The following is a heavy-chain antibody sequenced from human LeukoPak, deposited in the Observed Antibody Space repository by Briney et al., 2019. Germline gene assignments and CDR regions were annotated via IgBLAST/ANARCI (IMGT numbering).Heavy chain of an antibody. CDR3: ARDSDWNTVNYYYGMDV. Sequence: ASVKVSCKASGGTFSSYTISWVRQAPGQGLEWMGWISAYNGNTNYAQKLQGRVTMTTDTSTSTAYMELRSLRSDDTAVYYCARDSDWNTVNYYYGMDVWGKGTTVTVSS. J-gene: IGHJ6*04. CDR2: ISAYNGNT. D-gene: IGHD1/OR15-1a*01. CDR1: GGTFSSYT. V-gene: IGHV1-18*01.